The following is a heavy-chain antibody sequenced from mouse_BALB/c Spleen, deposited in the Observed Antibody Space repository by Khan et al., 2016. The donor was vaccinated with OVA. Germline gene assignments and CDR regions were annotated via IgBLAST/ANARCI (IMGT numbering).Heavy chain of an antibody. J-gene: IGHJ4*01. Sequence: VQLQQSGAELVKPGASVKLSCTGSGFNIKDTYIQWVKQRPEQGLEWIGRIDPANGKTIFDPKFQGQATITADTSSNTAYLHLSSLTSEDTVVYYCASALLRYAMDYWGQGTSVTVAS. V-gene: IGHV14-3*02. CDR2: IDPANGKT. D-gene: IGHD1-2*01. CDR3: ASALLRYAMDY. CDR1: GFNIKDTY.